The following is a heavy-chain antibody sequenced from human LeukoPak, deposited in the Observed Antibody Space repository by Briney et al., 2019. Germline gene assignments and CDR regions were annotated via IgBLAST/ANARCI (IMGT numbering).Heavy chain of an antibody. J-gene: IGHJ4*01. CDR1: GGSISSYY. V-gene: IGHV4-59*12. CDR2: IYYSGST. D-gene: IGHD1-26*01. Sequence: SETLSLTCTVSGGSISSYYWSWIRQPPGKGLEWIGYIYYSGSTNYNPSLKSRVTISVDTSKNQFSLRLSSVTAADTAVYYCARRTRVGATWYFDYWGHGTPVTVSS. CDR3: ARRTRVGATWYFDY.